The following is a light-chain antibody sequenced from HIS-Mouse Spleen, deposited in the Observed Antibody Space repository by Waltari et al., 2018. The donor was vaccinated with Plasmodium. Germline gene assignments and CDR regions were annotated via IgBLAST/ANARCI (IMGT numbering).Light chain of an antibody. V-gene: IGKV4-1*01. CDR3: QQYYSTPYT. CDR2: WAS. J-gene: IGKJ2*01. CDR1: PSVLYSSTNKNY. Sequence: DIVMTQSPDSLAVSLGERAPINCKSRPSVLYSSTNKNYLAWYQQKPGQPPKLLIYWASTRESGVPDRFSGSGSGTDFTLTISSLQAEDVAVYYCQQYYSTPYTFGQGTKLEIK.